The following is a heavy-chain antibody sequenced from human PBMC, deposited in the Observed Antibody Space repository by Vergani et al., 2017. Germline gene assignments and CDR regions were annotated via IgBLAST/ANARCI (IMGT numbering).Heavy chain of an antibody. D-gene: IGHD3-22*01. Sequence: QVQLQESGPGLVKPSQTLSLTCTVSGGSISSGGYYWSWIRQHPGKGLEWIGYIYYSGSTYYNPSLKSRVTISVDTSKNQFSLKLSSVTAADTAVYYCASYADDYDSSGYYEGNWFDPWGQGTLVTVSS. CDR1: GGSISSGGYY. V-gene: IGHV4-31*03. J-gene: IGHJ5*02. CDR2: IYYSGST. CDR3: ASYADDYDSSGYYEGNWFDP.